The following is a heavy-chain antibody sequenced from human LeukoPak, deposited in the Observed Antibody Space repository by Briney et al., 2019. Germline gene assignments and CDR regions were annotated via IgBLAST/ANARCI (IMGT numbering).Heavy chain of an antibody. CDR2: ISAYNGNT. Sequence: GASVKVSCKASGYTFTSYGISWVRQAPGQGLEWMGWISAYNGNTNYAQKLQGRVTMTTDTSTSTAYMELRSLRSDDTAVYYCARDVRWELLRIDNWFDPWGQGTLVTVSS. CDR3: ARDVRWELLRIDNWFDP. CDR1: GYTFTSYG. V-gene: IGHV1-18*01. D-gene: IGHD1-26*01. J-gene: IGHJ5*02.